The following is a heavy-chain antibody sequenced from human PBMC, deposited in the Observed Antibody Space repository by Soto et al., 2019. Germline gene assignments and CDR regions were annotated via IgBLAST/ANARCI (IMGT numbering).Heavy chain of an antibody. CDR3: ASRYSRPSLDAFDI. CDR1: GGSISSGGYS. CDR2: IYHSGST. J-gene: IGHJ3*02. V-gene: IGHV4-30-2*01. Sequence: SETLSLTCAVSGGSISSGGYSWSWIRQPPGKGLEWIGYIYHSGSTYYNPSLKSRVTISVDRSKNQFSLKLSSVTVADTAVYYCASRYSRPSLDAFDIWGQGTMVTVSS. D-gene: IGHD6-13*01.